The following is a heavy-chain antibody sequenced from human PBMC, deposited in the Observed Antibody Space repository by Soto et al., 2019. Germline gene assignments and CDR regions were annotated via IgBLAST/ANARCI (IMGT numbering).Heavy chain of an antibody. J-gene: IGHJ4*02. D-gene: IGHD2-2*01. V-gene: IGHV3-23*01. CDR1: GFTFSNYA. CDR3: GKPTVYCSRTTCYGY. CDR2: ISGSGDST. Sequence: LRLFCAASGFTFSNYAMSWVRQAPVKGLEWVSVISGSGDSTYYSDSVKGRFTISRDSSKNTLYLQMNSLRAEDTAVYYCGKPTVYCSRTTCYGYWGEGTLVSVSS.